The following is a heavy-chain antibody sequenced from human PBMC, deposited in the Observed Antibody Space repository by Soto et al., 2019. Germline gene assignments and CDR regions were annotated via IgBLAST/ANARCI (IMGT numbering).Heavy chain of an antibody. CDR1: GFSFSNYA. CDR3: ASRRFYDSRGYYYYYDFDD. J-gene: IGHJ4*02. V-gene: IGHV3-23*01. D-gene: IGHD3-22*01. Sequence: EVQLLESGGGLVQPGGSLRLSCAASGFSFSNYAMSWVRQAPGKGLEWVSGISGSGSNTYYADSVKGRFTISRDNSKNTLYLQMNSLRAEDTAIYYCASRRFYDSRGYYYYYDFDDWGQGTLVTVSS. CDR2: ISGSGSNT.